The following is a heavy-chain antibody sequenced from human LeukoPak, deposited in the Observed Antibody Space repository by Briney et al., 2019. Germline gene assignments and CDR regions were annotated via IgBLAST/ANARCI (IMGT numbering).Heavy chain of an antibody. V-gene: IGHV3-30*18. CDR2: ISYDGSNK. CDR1: GFTFSNYG. CDR3: AKGGYYCGGDCPDAFDI. D-gene: IGHD2-21*02. J-gene: IGHJ3*02. Sequence: GGSLRLSCAASGFTFSNYGMHWVRQAPGKGLEWVAVISYDGSNKYYVDSVKGRFTISRDNSKNTLYLQMNSLRAEDTAVYYCAKGGYYCGGDCPDAFDIWGQGTMVTVSS.